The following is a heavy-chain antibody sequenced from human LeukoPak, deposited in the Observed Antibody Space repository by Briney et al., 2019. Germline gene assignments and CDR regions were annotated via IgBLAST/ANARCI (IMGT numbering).Heavy chain of an antibody. D-gene: IGHD3-10*01. CDR1: GFSFTNYA. V-gene: IGHV3-23*01. J-gene: IGHJ3*01. CDR3: AGELWFGEQHAFDV. Sequence: PGGSLRLSCAASGFSFTNYAMSWVRQAPARGPEWLSSMKGGGETFCADSVKGRFTISRDNTKKSLYLQMINLRAEDSALYYCAGELWFGEQHAFDVWGQGTVVTVSS. CDR2: MKGGGET.